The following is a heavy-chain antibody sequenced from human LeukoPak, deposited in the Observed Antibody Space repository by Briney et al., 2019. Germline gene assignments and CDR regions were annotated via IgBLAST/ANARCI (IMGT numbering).Heavy chain of an antibody. Sequence: GGSLRLSCAASGFTFSSYAMHWVRQAPGKGLEWVAVMSYDGSNKYYADSVKGRFTISRDISKNTLYLQMNSLRAEDTALYYCAKDVYYYDSSGLDYWGQGTLVTVSS. V-gene: IGHV3-30*18. J-gene: IGHJ4*02. CDR3: AKDVYYYDSSGLDY. CDR2: MSYDGSNK. D-gene: IGHD3-22*01. CDR1: GFTFSSYA.